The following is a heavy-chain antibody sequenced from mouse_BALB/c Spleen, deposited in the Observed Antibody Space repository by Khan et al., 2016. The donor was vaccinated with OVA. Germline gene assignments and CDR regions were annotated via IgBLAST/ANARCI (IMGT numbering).Heavy chain of an antibody. CDR2: IWSGGNA. Sequence: QVQLKESGPGLVQPSQSLSITCTVSGFSLTTYGIHWVRQSPGKGLEWLGVIWSGGNADYNAAFISRLSISKDNSKSQVFFKMNSLQAADTAKYYCARNSDRYDFSYWGQGTLVTVSA. D-gene: IGHD2-14*01. CDR1: GFSLTTYG. CDR3: ARNSDRYDFSY. V-gene: IGHV2-4-1*01. J-gene: IGHJ3*01.